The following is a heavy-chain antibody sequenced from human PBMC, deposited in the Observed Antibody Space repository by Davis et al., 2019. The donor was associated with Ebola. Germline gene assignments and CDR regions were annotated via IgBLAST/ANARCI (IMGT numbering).Heavy chain of an antibody. Sequence: AASVKVSCKASGYTFTSYDISWVRQAPGQGLEWMGWMNPNSDSTGYPQKFQGRVTMTRNTSISTAYMELSSLRSEDTAVYYCARGYGVAADWGQGTLVTVSS. D-gene: IGHD2-15*01. CDR3: ARGYGVAAD. CDR1: GYTFTSYD. CDR2: MNPNSDST. J-gene: IGHJ4*02. V-gene: IGHV1-8*01.